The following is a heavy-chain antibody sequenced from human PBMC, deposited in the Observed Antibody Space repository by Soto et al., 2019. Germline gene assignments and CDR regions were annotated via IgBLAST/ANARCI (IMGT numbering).Heavy chain of an antibody. J-gene: IGHJ4*02. V-gene: IGHV3-66*01. Sequence: DGQLVESGGGLVQPGGSVRLSCVVSGFPVTTNSMSWVGQAPGQGLEWVTIIYSGGSTYYADSVKGRFTISRDNSKNMLYLQMNSLRAEDTAVYYCAREATMGRLVVMTGYWGQGTLGTVSS. CDR2: IYSGGST. CDR1: GFPVTTNS. D-gene: IGHD3-22*01. CDR3: AREATMGRLVVMTGY.